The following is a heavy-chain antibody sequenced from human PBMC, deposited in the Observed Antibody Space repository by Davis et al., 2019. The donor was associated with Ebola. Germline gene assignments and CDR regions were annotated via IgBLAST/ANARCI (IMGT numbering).Heavy chain of an antibody. D-gene: IGHD1-26*01. J-gene: IGHJ4*02. CDR2: ISYDGINK. Sequence: GESLKISCVVSGFTFSRYGMHWVRQSPGKGLEWVAVISYDGINKYYADPVKGRFTISRDNSKNTLYLQMNSLRAEDTAVYYCAKVEQPGYWGQGTLVTVSS. CDR3: AKVEQPGY. CDR1: GFTFSRYG. V-gene: IGHV3-30*18.